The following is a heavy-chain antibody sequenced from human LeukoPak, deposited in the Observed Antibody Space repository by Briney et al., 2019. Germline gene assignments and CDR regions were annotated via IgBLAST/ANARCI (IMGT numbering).Heavy chain of an antibody. D-gene: IGHD3-22*01. CDR2: IYYSGST. J-gene: IGHJ4*02. V-gene: IGHV4-59*01. CDR3: ARLHYDSSGYYPDY. CDR1: GGSISSYY. Sequence: SETLSLTCTVSGGSISSYYWSWIRQPPGKGLEWIGYIYYSGSTNYNPSLKSRVTISVDTSKNQFSLKLSSVTAADTAVYYCARLHYDSSGYYPDYWGQGTPVTVSS.